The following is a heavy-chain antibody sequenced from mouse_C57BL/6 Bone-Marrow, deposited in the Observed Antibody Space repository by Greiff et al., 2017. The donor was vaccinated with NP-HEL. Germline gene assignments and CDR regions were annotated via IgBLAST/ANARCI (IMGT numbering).Heavy chain of an antibody. J-gene: IGHJ4*01. CDR1: GYTFTSYW. D-gene: IGHD2-14*01. CDR2: IYPSDSET. CDR3: AREDYYRGSMDY. V-gene: IGHV1-61*01. Sequence: QVQLQQPGAELVRPGSSVTLSCKASGYTFTSYWMDWVKQRPGQGLEWIGNIYPSDSETHYNQKFKDKATLTVDKSSSTAYMQLSSLTSEDSAVYYCAREDYYRGSMDYWGQGTSVTVSS.